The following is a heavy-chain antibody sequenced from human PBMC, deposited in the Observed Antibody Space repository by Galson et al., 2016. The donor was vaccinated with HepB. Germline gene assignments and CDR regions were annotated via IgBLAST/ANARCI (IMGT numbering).Heavy chain of an antibody. J-gene: IGHJ4*02. V-gene: IGHV3-53*01. CDR1: GFPVTDNY. Sequence: SLRLSCAVSGFPVTDNYMSWVRQAPGKGLEWLSVISSGGPTNYSDSLKGRFTISRDNSKNTVYLHISSLRVEDTAVYYCASSYCTGGSCYFDDWGQGTLLTVSS. D-gene: IGHD2-15*01. CDR3: ASSYCTGGSCYFDD. CDR2: ISSGGPT.